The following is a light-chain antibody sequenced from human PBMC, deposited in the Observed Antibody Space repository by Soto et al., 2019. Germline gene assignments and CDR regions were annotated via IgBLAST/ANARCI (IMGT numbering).Light chain of an antibody. CDR3: QQSYSTPLT. CDR2: AAS. V-gene: IGKV1-39*01. CDR1: QSISSY. Sequence: DIQMTQSPSSLSASVGDRVTITCRASQSISSYLNWYQQKPGKAPKLLIYAASSLQSGVPSRFSGSGSGTDFTLTISRLQPEDFATYYCQQSYSTPLTFGGGNKVEIK. J-gene: IGKJ4*01.